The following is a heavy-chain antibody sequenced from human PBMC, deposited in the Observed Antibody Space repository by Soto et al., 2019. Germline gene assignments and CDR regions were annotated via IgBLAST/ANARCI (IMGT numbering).Heavy chain of an antibody. J-gene: IGHJ4*02. V-gene: IGHV4-34*01. CDR3: ARGRYDYVWGSYRIRYYFDY. CDR2: INHSGST. CDR1: GGSFSGYY. Sequence: QVQLQQWGAGLLKPSETLSLTCAVYGGSFSGYYWSWIRQPPGKGLEWIGEINHSGSTNYNPSLKIRVTRSVDTSKNQFSLKLSSVTAADTAVYYCARGRYDYVWGSYRIRYYFDYWGQGTLVTVSS. D-gene: IGHD3-16*02.